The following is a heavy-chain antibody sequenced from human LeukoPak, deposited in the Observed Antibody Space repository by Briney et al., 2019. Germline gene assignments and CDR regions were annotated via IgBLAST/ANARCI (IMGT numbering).Heavy chain of an antibody. V-gene: IGHV4-59*08. J-gene: IGHJ2*01. D-gene: IGHD3-3*01. Sequence: SETLSLTCTVSGGSISSYYWSWIRQPPGKGLEWIGYIYYSGSTNYNPSLKSRVTISVDTSKNQFSLKLSSVTAADTAVYYCARAEGYDFWSGYYGWYFDLWGRGTLVTVSS. CDR2: IYYSGST. CDR1: GGSISSYY. CDR3: ARAEGYDFWSGYYGWYFDL.